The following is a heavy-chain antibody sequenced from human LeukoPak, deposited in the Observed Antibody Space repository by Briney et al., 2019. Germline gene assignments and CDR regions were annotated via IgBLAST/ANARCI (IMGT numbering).Heavy chain of an antibody. D-gene: IGHD1-14*01. V-gene: IGHV4-61*02. Sequence: PSETLSLTCTVSGGSISSGSYYWSWIRQPAGKGLEWIGRIYTSGSTNDNPSLKSRVTISVDTSKNQFSLKLSSVTAADTAVYYCARATRNNYYYYYYMDVWGKGTTATVSS. CDR1: GGSISSGSYY. CDR2: IYTSGST. J-gene: IGHJ6*03. CDR3: ARATRNNYYYYYYMDV.